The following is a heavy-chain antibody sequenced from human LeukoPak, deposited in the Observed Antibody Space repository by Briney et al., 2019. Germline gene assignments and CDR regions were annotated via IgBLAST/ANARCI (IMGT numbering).Heavy chain of an antibody. CDR1: GGSIGSGNHY. CDR2: IYTSGST. Sequence: PSQTLSLTCTISGGSIGSGNHYWSWIRQPAGKGLEWIGRIYTSGSTNYNPSLKSRVTMSVDTSKNQFSLKLSSVTAADTAVYYCAREGVGSGWYVDYWGQGTLVTVSS. D-gene: IGHD6-19*01. CDR3: AREGVGSGWYVDY. V-gene: IGHV4-61*02. J-gene: IGHJ4*02.